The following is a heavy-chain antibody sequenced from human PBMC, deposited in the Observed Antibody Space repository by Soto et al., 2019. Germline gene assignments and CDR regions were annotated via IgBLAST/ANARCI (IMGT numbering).Heavy chain of an antibody. CDR1: GFTFSSYG. Sequence: GGSLRLSCAASGFTFSSYGMHWVRQAPGKGLEWVAVISYDGSNKYYADSVKGRFTISRDNSKNTLYLQMNSLRAEDTAVYYCAKGAGDSSGYYSYYYGMDVWGQGTTVTVSS. V-gene: IGHV3-30*18. CDR2: ISYDGSNK. J-gene: IGHJ6*02. CDR3: AKGAGDSSGYYSYYYGMDV. D-gene: IGHD3-22*01.